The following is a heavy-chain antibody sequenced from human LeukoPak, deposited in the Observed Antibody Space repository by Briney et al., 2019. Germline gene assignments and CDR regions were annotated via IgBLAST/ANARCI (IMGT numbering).Heavy chain of an antibody. CDR1: GYTFTSYY. Sequence: ASVKVSCKASGYTFTSYYMHWVRQAPGQGLEWMGIINPSGGSTSYAQKFQGRVTMTRDTSTSTVYMELSSLRSEDTAVYYCARVRRRLPSIAAPGPYFDYWGQGTLVTVSS. V-gene: IGHV1-46*01. D-gene: IGHD6-6*01. CDR3: ARVRRRLPSIAAPGPYFDY. CDR2: INPSGGST. J-gene: IGHJ4*02.